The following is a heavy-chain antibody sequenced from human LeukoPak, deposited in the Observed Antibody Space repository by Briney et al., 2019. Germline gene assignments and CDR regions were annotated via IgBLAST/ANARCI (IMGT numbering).Heavy chain of an antibody. J-gene: IGHJ5*02. D-gene: IGHD5-18*01. CDR1: GYSISSGYY. Sequence: SETLSLTCTVSGYSISSGYYWGWIRQPPGKGLEWIGSIYYSGSTYYNPSLKSRVTISVDTSKNQFSLKLSSVTAADTAVYYCARGVGYSYGYSLNWFDPWGQGTLVTVSS. V-gene: IGHV4-38-2*02. CDR2: IYYSGST. CDR3: ARGVGYSYGYSLNWFDP.